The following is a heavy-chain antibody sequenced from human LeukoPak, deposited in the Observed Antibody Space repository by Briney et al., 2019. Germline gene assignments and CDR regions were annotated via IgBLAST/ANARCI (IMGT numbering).Heavy chain of an antibody. Sequence: ASVKVSCKASGYTFTSYDINWVRQATGQGLEWMGWMNPNSGNTGYAQKFQGRVTITRNTSISTAYMELSSLRSDDTAVYYCARDSSVVLITRFDLWGRGTLVTVSS. CDR3: ARDSSVVLITRFDL. D-gene: IGHD3-22*01. CDR2: MNPNSGNT. J-gene: IGHJ2*01. V-gene: IGHV1-8*03. CDR1: GYTFTSYD.